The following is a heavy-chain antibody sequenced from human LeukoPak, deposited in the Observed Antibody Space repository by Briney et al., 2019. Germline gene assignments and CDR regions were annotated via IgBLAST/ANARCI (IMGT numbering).Heavy chain of an antibody. CDR3: AREGGYSSGPDY. V-gene: IGHV3-74*01. J-gene: IGHJ4*02. CDR1: GFTLNNHW. D-gene: IGHD6-19*01. Sequence: GGSLRLSCAASGFTLNNHWMHWVRQAPGKGLVWVSRINSDGRRTTYADSVKGRFTISRDNARNTLYLQMNSLRAEDTAVYYCAREGGYSSGPDYWGQGTLVTVSS. CDR2: INSDGRRT.